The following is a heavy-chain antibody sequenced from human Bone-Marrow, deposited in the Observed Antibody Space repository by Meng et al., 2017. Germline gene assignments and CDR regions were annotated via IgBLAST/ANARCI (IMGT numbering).Heavy chain of an antibody. Sequence: QAHPQAAGPVLVKLSQALSLTRTVSGGSIRSGGYYWSWIRQHPGKGLEWIGYIYYSGSTYYNPSLKSLVTISVDTSKNQFSLKLSSVTAADTAVYYCAREASPEYYFDYWGQGTLVTVSS. CDR1: GGSIRSGGYY. CDR2: IYYSGST. CDR3: AREASPEYYFDY. V-gene: IGHV4-31*01. J-gene: IGHJ4*02. D-gene: IGHD1-14*01.